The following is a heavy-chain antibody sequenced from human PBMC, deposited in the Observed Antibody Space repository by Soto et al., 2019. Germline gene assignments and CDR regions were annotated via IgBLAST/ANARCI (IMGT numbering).Heavy chain of an antibody. CDR2: FDPEEGEI. D-gene: IGHD3-16*01. CDR1: GHSLTDLS. V-gene: IGHV1-24*01. J-gene: IGHJ4*02. Sequence: ASVKVSCKVAGHSLTDLSMHWVRQGPGRGLEWLGGFDPEEGEIIYAQNFQGRIRLTEDTSTDTAFMELNSLKSEDTAIYYCAATRTTYVYDFDSWGQGTLVTVSS. CDR3: AATRTTYVYDFDS.